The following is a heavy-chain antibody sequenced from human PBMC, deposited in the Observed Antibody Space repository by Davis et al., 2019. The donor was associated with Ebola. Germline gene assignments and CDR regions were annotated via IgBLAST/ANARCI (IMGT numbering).Heavy chain of an antibody. CDR3: AKDERRKPQNMDV. J-gene: IGHJ6*02. V-gene: IGHV3-23*05. CDR2: IGSSSNGR. D-gene: IGHD1-1*01. CDR1: GFTSGCCA. Sequence: GESLKISCPASGFTSGCCAMNWVRQAPGKGLEWVSGIGSSSNGRHYADSVKGRFTISRDDSKNTVYLQMNNLRAEDTAVYYCAKDERRKPQNMDVWGQGTKVIVSS.